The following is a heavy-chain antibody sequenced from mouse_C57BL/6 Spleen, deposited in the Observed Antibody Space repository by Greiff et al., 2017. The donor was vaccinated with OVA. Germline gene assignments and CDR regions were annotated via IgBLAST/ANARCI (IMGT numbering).Heavy chain of an antibody. J-gene: IGHJ3*01. D-gene: IGHD1-1*02. Sequence: QVQLQQPGAELVKPGASVKLSCKASGYTFTDYWMHWVKQRPGQGLEWIENINPGNGSTNYNEKFKSKATLTVDKSSSTAYMQLSSLTSEDSAVYYCARGGTPFDYWGQGTLVTVSA. CDR2: INPGNGST. CDR1: GYTFTDYW. V-gene: IGHV1-53*01. CDR3: ARGGTPFDY.